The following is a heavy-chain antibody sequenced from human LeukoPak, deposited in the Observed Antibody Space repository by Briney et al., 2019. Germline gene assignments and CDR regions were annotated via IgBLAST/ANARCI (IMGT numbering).Heavy chain of an antibody. CDR2: ISGSGGST. CDR3: AKEGSSWYYFDY. V-gene: IGHV3-23*01. D-gene: IGHD6-13*01. J-gene: IGHJ4*02. Sequence: GGSLRLSCLASGFTFSRYAMHWVRQAPGKGLEWVSAISGSGGSTYYADSVKGRFTISRDNAKNSLYLQMNSLRAEDTALYYCAKEGSSWYYFDYWGQGTLVTVSS. CDR1: GFTFSRYA.